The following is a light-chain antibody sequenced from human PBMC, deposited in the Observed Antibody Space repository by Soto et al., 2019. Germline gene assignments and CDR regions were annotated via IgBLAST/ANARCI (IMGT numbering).Light chain of an antibody. CDR1: QTISSW. J-gene: IGKJ1*01. Sequence: DIQITQSPSTLSGSVGDRVTITCRASQTISSWLAWYQQKPGKAPKLLISKASTLNSGVPSRFSGSGSGTEFTLTISSLQPDDFATYDCQHYNSYSEAFGQGTKVDIK. V-gene: IGKV1-5*03. CDR3: QHYNSYSEA. CDR2: KAS.